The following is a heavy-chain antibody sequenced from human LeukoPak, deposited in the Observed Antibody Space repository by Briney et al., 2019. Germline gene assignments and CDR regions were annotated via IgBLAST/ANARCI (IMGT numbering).Heavy chain of an antibody. V-gene: IGHV4-59*08. J-gene: IGHJ5*02. Sequence: SETLSLTCTVSGGSISSYYWSWIRQPPGKGLEWIGYIYYSGSTNYNPSLKSRVTISVDTSKNQFSLKLSFVTAADTAVYYCARGITMVRGVTGKTAWFDPWGQGTLVTVSS. CDR2: IYYSGST. CDR3: ARGITMVRGVTGKTAWFDP. CDR1: GGSISSYY. D-gene: IGHD3-10*01.